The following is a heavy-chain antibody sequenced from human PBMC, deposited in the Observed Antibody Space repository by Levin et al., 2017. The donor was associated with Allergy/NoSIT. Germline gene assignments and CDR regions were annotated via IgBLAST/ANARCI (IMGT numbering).Heavy chain of an antibody. V-gene: IGHV5-51*01. CDR3: ARRAYRDDAFDF. CDR2: IYPGDSDT. D-gene: IGHD4-11*01. Sequence: RGESLKISCKASGYSFTTYWLGWVRQMPGKGLEWMGIIYPGDSDTNYGPSFQGQVTVSADKSISTAYLQWNSLKASDTAMYYCARRAYRDDAFDFWGQGTMVTVSS. CDR1: GYSFTTYW. J-gene: IGHJ3*01.